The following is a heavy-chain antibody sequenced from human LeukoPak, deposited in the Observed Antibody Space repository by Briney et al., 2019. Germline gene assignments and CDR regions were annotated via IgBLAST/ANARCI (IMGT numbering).Heavy chain of an antibody. Sequence: GGSLRLSCAASGFTFSGSAMHWVRQASGKGLEWVGRIRSKANSYATAYAASVKGRFTISRDDSKNTAYLQMNSLRAEDTAVYYCVMAGSNKYYFDYWGQGTLVTVSS. J-gene: IGHJ4*02. CDR2: IRSKANSYAT. V-gene: IGHV3-73*01. CDR3: VMAGSNKYYFDY. CDR1: GFTFSGSA. D-gene: IGHD3-10*01.